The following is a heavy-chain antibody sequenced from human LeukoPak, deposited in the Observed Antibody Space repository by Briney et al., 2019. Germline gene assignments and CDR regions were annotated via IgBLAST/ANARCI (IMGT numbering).Heavy chain of an antibody. J-gene: IGHJ5*02. Sequence: GGSLRLSCAASGFTFSSYAMHWVRQAPGKGLEWVAVISYDGSNKYYSDSVRGRFTVSRDNSKNTLYLQMNNLRIEDTAVYYCARAALSSGWKAGINHWGQGTPVIVSS. CDR2: ISYDGSNK. D-gene: IGHD6-19*01. CDR3: ARAALSSGWKAGINH. CDR1: GFTFSSYA. V-gene: IGHV3-30-3*01.